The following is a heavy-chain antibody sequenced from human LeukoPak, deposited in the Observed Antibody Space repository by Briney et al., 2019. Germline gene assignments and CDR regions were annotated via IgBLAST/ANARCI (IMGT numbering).Heavy chain of an antibody. Sequence: GGSLRLSCAASGFTFSIYAMSWVRQTPGKGLEWVSSITSRDGTTYYADSVKGRFTISRDNSENTLYLQMNSPRAEDSALYYCARDRPNCYGSDGHYYRRDGDYWGQGTLVTVSS. CDR3: ARDRPNCYGSDGHYYRRDGDY. V-gene: IGHV3-23*01. J-gene: IGHJ4*02. CDR2: ITSRDGTT. CDR1: GFTFSIYA. D-gene: IGHD3-22*01.